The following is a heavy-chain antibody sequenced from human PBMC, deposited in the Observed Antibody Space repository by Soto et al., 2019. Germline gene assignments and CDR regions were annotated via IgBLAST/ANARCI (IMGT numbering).Heavy chain of an antibody. D-gene: IGHD6-19*01. CDR1: GYTFTNYY. V-gene: IGHV1-46*01. CDR3: ARGFSSGWPFGY. Sequence: QVQLVQSGAEVKKPGASVKVSCKASGYTFTNYYMHWVRQAPGQGLEWMGIINPSGGSTTYAQKSXRXXTMTRDTSTSTVYMELSSLRSEDTAVYYCARGFSSGWPFGYWGQGTPVTVSS. J-gene: IGHJ4*02. CDR2: INPSGGST.